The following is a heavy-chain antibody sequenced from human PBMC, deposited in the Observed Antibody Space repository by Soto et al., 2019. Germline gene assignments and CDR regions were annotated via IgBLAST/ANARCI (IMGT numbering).Heavy chain of an antibody. Sequence: LRLSCVASGFNFKKFAMAWVRQAAGEGLEWVSGISCCGGSASYADSVKGRFSIARDDSKNTVSLQLNSLRVEDTAQYYCAKADGQQWLIPHLDNWGQGTLVTVSS. CDR3: AKADGQQWLIPHLDN. V-gene: IGHV3-23*01. D-gene: IGHD6-19*01. CDR2: ISCCGGSA. CDR1: GFNFKKFA. J-gene: IGHJ4*02.